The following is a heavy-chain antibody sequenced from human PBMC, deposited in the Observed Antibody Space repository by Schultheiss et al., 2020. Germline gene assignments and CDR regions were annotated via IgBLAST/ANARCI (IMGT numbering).Heavy chain of an antibody. J-gene: IGHJ4*02. CDR1: GGSISSGDYY. CDR3: AKHPRRFGSGWADY. CDR2: IYYSGST. D-gene: IGHD6-19*01. V-gene: IGHV4-30-4*01. Sequence: SETLSLTCTVSGGSISSGDYYWSWIRQPPGKGLEWIGYIYYSGSTYYNPSLKSRVTISVDTSKNQFSLKLSSVTAADTAVYYCAKHPRRFGSGWADYWGQGTLVSVSS.